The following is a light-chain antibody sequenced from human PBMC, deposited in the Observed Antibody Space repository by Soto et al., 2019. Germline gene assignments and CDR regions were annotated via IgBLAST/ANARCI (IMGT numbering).Light chain of an antibody. J-gene: IGKJ5*01. CDR2: GAS. CDR3: QQHNNWPIT. Sequence: EIVMTQSPATLSVSPGEKATLSCRASQVVSSNLAWYQQKPGQAPRLLIYGASTRATGIPARFSGSGSGTEFTLTISSLQSEDFAVYYCQQHNNWPITFGQGTRLEIK. CDR1: QVVSSN. V-gene: IGKV3-15*01.